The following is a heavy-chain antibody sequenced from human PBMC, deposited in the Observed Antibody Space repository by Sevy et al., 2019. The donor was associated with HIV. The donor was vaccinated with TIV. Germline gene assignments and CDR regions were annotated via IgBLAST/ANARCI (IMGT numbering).Heavy chain of an antibody. D-gene: IGHD3-3*01. CDR2: ISYDGSNK. CDR1: GFTFSSYA. CDR3: ARDLESGEGAFDY. V-gene: IGHV3-30-3*01. Sequence: GGSLRLSCAASGFTFSSYAMHWVRQAPGKGLEWVAVISYDGSNKYYADSVKGRFTNSRDNSKSTLYLQMNSLGAEDTAGYYCARDLESGEGAFDYWGQGTLVTVSS. J-gene: IGHJ4*02.